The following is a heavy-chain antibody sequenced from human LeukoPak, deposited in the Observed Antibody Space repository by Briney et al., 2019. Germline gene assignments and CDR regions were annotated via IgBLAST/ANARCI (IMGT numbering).Heavy chain of an antibody. D-gene: IGHD1-26*01. Sequence: PSETLSLTCSVSGGSISELSYYWGWIRQPPGKGLEWIGNIYYSGSTYNNPSLESRVVISVDTSRNQFSLKLTSVIATDTAVYYCARQGVVGATGFDFWGQGILVTVSS. V-gene: IGHV4-39*01. J-gene: IGHJ4*02. CDR2: IYYSGST. CDR1: GGSISELSYY. CDR3: ARQGVVGATGFDF.